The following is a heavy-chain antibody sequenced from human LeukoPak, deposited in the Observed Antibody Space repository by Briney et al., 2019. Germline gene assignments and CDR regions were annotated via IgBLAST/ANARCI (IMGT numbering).Heavy chain of an antibody. J-gene: IGHJ4*02. V-gene: IGHV3-74*01. CDR1: RFTFSSYW. Sequence: GGSLRLSFAASRFTFSSYWMHWVRQDPVKWLMLVSRINSDGSSTSYADSVKGRFTISRDNAKNTLYLQMNSLRAEDTAVYYCARGRFWSNYFDYWGQGTLVTVSS. CDR2: INSDGSST. D-gene: IGHD3-3*01. CDR3: ARGRFWSNYFDY.